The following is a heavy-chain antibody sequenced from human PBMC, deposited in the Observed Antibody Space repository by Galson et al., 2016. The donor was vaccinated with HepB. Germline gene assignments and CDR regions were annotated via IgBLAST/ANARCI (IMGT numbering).Heavy chain of an antibody. CDR3: AKEKGLGWFGGGSDS. CDR2: IDDGGART. CDR1: GFHFRTYA. D-gene: IGHD3-10*01. V-gene: IGHV3-23*01. Sequence: SLRLSCAASGFHFRTYAMTWVRQAPGKGLEWVSAIDDGGARTSYADSVKGRLIISRDNSKSMLFLQMKSLTAEDTAVYYCAKEKGLGWFGGGSDSWGQGTQVTVSS. J-gene: IGHJ4*02.